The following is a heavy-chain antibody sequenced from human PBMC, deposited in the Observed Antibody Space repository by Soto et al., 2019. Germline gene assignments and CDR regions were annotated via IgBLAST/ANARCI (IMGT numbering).Heavy chain of an antibody. J-gene: IGHJ4*02. Sequence: SETLSLTCTVSGGSISSYYWTWIRQPPGKGLEWIGYIYYSGSPNYNPSLKSRVSISVDTSKNQFSLKLSSVTAADTAVYYCARNRDGYNPYCFDYCGQGTLVTVYS. CDR3: ARNRDGYNPYCFDY. CDR1: GGSISSYY. V-gene: IGHV4-59*01. D-gene: IGHD5-12*01. CDR2: IYYSGSP.